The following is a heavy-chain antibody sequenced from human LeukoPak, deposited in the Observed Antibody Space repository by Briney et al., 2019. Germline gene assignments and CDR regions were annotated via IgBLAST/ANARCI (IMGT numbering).Heavy chain of an antibody. D-gene: IGHD4/OR15-4a*01. V-gene: IGHV3-30*18. J-gene: IGHJ6*02. CDR1: GFTFSSYG. CDR3: AKDLTYGMDV. CDR2: ISYDGSNK. Sequence: GGSLRLSCAASGFTFSSYGMHWVRQAPGKGLEWVAVISYDGSNKYYADSVKGRFTISRDNSKNTLYLQMNSLRAEDTAVYYCAKDLTYGMDVWGQGTTVTVSS.